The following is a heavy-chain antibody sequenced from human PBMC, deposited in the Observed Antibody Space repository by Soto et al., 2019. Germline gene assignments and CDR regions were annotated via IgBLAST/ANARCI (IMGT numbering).Heavy chain of an antibody. CDR2: IYYTGST. Sequence: SETLSLTCTVSGVSISSSNYHWGWIRQPPGKGLEWIGSIYYTGSTHYNPSLKSRVTVSADTSKNQFSLRLSSVIAADTAVYYCARHELTSKSSGNYLDYWGQGTLVTVSS. CDR3: ARHELTSKSSGNYLDY. CDR1: GVSISSSNYH. J-gene: IGHJ4*02. V-gene: IGHV4-39*01. D-gene: IGHD3-10*01.